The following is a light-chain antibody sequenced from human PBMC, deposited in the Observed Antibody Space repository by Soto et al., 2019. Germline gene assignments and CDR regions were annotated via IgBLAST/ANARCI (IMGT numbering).Light chain of an antibody. CDR2: DND. CDR1: SSHIGENF. CDR3: ATYDSSLSAWV. V-gene: IGLV1-51*01. Sequence: QSVLTQPPSVSAAPGQKVTISCSGTSSHIGENFVSWYQQQPGTPPKLLIYDNDKRPSGIPARFSASKPGTSATLGITGLQAGDEADYCCATYDSSLSAWVFGGGTKLTVL. J-gene: IGLJ3*02.